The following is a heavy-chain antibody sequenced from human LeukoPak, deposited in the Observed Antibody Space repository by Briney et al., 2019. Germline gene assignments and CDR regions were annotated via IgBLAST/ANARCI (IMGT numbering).Heavy chain of an antibody. J-gene: IGHJ4*02. D-gene: IGHD5-12*01. CDR3: AKARWLRRARYFDY. CDR2: ISGDGCST. Sequence: GGALRLSCAASGFTFDDYAMHWVRQAPGKGLEWVSLISGDGCSTYYADSVKGRFTISRDNSKNSLYLQMNSLRTEDPALYSCAKARWLRRARYFDYWRQGTLVTVSS. V-gene: IGHV3-43*02. CDR1: GFTFDDYA.